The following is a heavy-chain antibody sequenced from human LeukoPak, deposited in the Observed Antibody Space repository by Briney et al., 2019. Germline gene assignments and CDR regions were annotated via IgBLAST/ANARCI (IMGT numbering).Heavy chain of an antibody. D-gene: IGHD3-22*01. CDR3: TTEGWYYYDSSGYYPFDY. J-gene: IGHJ4*02. CDR1: GFTFSNAW. CDR2: IKSKTDGGTT. V-gene: IGHV3-15*07. Sequence: PGGSLRLSCAASGFTFSNAWMNWVRQAPRKGLEWVGRIKSKTDGGTTDYAAPVKGRFTISRDDSKNTLYLQMNSLKTEDTAVYYCTTEGWYYYDSSGYYPFDYWGQGTLVTVSS.